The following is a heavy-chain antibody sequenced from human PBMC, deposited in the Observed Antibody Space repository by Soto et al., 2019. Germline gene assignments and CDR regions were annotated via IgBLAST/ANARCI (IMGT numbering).Heavy chain of an antibody. CDR2: IYYSGST. D-gene: IGHD3-3*01. Sequence: TLSLTCTVSGGSVSSGSYYWSWIRQPPGKGLEWIGYIYYSGSTNYNPSLKSRVTISVDTSKNQFSLKLSSVTAADTAVYYCARNYYDFWSGSPPYGMDVWGQGTTVTVSS. V-gene: IGHV4-61*01. J-gene: IGHJ6*02. CDR1: GGSVSSGSYY. CDR3: ARNYYDFWSGSPPYGMDV.